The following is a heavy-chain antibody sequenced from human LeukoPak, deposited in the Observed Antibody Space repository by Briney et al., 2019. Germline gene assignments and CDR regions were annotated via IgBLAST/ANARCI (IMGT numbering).Heavy chain of an antibody. J-gene: IGHJ4*02. Sequence: PGGSLRLSCAASGFTFSSYGMHWVRQAPGKGLEWVAVISYDGSNKYYADSVQGRFTISRDNSKNTLYLQMNSLRAEDTAVYYCAKSLRFGEYTNLPFDHWGQGTLVTVSS. V-gene: IGHV3-30*18. CDR1: GFTFSSYG. CDR2: ISYDGSNK. CDR3: AKSLRFGEYTNLPFDH. D-gene: IGHD3-10*01.